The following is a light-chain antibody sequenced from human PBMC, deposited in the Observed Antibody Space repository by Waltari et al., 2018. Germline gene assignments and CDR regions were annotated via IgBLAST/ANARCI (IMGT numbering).Light chain of an antibody. CDR2: DAS. CDR1: QSVSRT. J-gene: IGKJ1*01. V-gene: IGKV3-20*01. CDR3: QKYGTRPAT. Sequence: EIVLTQSPGTLSLSPGESATLSCRASQSVSRTLAWYQQKPGQAPRLLIYDASIRATGIPDRFSGSGSGTDFSLNISRREPEDFAVYYCQKYGTRPATFGQGTKVEIK.